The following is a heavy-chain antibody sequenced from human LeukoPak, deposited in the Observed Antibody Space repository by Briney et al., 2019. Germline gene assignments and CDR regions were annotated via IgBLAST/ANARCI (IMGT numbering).Heavy chain of an antibody. D-gene: IGHD6-19*01. CDR3: ATPKRGFRGGWDEYYFDY. CDR1: GFTVSNMY. CDR2: IYGDGRT. V-gene: IGHV3-53*05. Sequence: GGSLRLSCAASGFTVSNMYMTWVRQAPGKGLEWVSLIYGDGRTSYADSVKGRCTISRDNSKNTLYLQMNSLRAEDTAVYYCATPKRGFRGGWDEYYFDYWGQGTLVTVSS. J-gene: IGHJ4*02.